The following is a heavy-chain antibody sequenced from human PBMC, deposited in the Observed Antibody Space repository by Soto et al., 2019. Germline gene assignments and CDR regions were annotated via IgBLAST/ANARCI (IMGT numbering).Heavy chain of an antibody. CDR2: ISGYSGNT. CDR1: GYTFSSYG. J-gene: IGHJ4*02. CDR3: ARDFYESSGYCDY. D-gene: IGHD3-22*01. Sequence: QVQLVQSGAEVKKPGASVKVSCKAYGYTFSSYGLSWVRQAPGQGLEWMGWISGYSGNTVYTQRFKGRLTMATDTSTSTAYMELRSLRSDDTAVYYCARDFYESSGYCDYWGQGTLVTVSS. V-gene: IGHV1-18*01.